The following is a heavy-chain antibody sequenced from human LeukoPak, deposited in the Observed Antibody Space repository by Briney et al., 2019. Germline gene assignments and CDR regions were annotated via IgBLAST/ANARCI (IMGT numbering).Heavy chain of an antibody. J-gene: IGHJ6*03. CDR3: ARVADKASYYYMDV. Sequence: GGSLRLSCAASGFTFSSYSMNWVRQAPGKGLEWVSSISSSSSYIYYADSVKGRFTISRDNAKNSLYLQMNSLRAEDTAVYYCARVADKASYYYMDVWGKGTTVTVSS. CDR2: ISSSSSYI. V-gene: IGHV3-21*01. CDR1: GFTFSSYS. D-gene: IGHD5-18*01.